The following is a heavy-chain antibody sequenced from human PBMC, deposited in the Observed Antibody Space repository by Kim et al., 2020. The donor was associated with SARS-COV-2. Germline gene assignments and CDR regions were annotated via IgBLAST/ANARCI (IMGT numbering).Heavy chain of an antibody. CDR2: VHYSGTS. CDR3: ARHGSLPAAGLDY. Sequence: SETLSLTCTVSGGSISSSTDYWTWIRQPPGKGLEWIGNVHYSGTSYYSPSLKSRVTISVDTSKNQFSLKVSSVTATDTAVYYCARHGSLPAAGLDYWGQG. V-gene: IGHV4-39*01. J-gene: IGHJ4*02. D-gene: IGHD1-26*01. CDR1: GGSISSSTDY.